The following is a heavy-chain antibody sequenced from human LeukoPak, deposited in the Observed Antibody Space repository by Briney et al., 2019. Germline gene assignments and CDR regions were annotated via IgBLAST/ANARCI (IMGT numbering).Heavy chain of an antibody. CDR1: GFTFSSYS. D-gene: IGHD6-6*01. V-gene: IGHV3-21*01. Sequence: PGGSLRLSCAASGFTFSSYSMNWARQAPGKGLEWVSSISSSSSYIYYADSVKGRFTISRDNAKNSLYLQMNSLRAEDTAVYYCARARTSIAALDYWGQGTLVTVST. CDR2: ISSSSSYI. CDR3: ARARTSIAALDY. J-gene: IGHJ4*02.